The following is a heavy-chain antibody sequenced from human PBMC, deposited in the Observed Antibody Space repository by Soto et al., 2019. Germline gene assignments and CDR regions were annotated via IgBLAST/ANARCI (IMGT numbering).Heavy chain of an antibody. CDR2: ISGSGGST. J-gene: IGHJ5*02. CDR1: GFTFSSYA. Sequence: PGGSLRLSCAASGFTFSSYAMSWVRQAPGKGLEWVSAISGSGGSTYYADSVKSRFTISRDNSKNTLYLQMNSLRAEDAAVYYCAKGGHPYYDYIWGDRTGFDPWGQGTLVTVSS. CDR3: AKGGHPYYDYIWGDRTGFDP. V-gene: IGHV3-23*01. D-gene: IGHD3-16*01.